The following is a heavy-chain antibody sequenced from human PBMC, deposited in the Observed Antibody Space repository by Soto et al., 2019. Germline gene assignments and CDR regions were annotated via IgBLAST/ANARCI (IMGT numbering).Heavy chain of an antibody. Sequence: QVHLVQSGAEVKKPGASVKVSCKASGYTFTSYGITWVRQAPGQGLEWMGWISAHNGNTDYAQKLQGRVIVTRDTSTSTTYMELRCLISDDTAGYYCARGRYGDYWGQGALVTVSS. CDR1: GYTFTSYG. CDR2: ISAHNGNT. D-gene: IGHD1-1*01. V-gene: IGHV1-18*01. CDR3: ARGRYGDY. J-gene: IGHJ4*02.